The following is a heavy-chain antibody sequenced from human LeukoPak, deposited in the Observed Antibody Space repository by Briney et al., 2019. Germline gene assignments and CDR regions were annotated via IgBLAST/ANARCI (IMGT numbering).Heavy chain of an antibody. V-gene: IGHV3-43D*03. CDR2: ISWDGGST. D-gene: IGHD7-27*01. Sequence: GGSLRLSCAASGLTFHDYAMHWVRQAPGKGLEWVSLISWDGGSTYYADSVKGRFTISRDNSKNSLYLQMSSLRAEDTAVYYCARDVGTWGQGTLVTVSS. CDR1: GLTFHDYA. CDR3: ARDVGT. J-gene: IGHJ5*02.